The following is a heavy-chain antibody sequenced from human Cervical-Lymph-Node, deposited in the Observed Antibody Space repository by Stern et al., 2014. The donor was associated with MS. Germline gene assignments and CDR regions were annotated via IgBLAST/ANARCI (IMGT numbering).Heavy chain of an antibody. CDR1: GGSISSSSYY. V-gene: IGHV4-39*01. CDR3: ASTVTIENWFDP. D-gene: IGHD4-11*01. J-gene: IGHJ5*02. Sequence: QLQLQESGPGLVKPSETLSLTCTVSGGSISSSSYYWGWIRQPPGKGLVWIGSIYYSGSTYYTPSLKSRVTIPVDTSKNQFPLKLSSVTAADTAVYYCASTVTIENWFDPWGQGTLVTVSS. CDR2: IYYSGST.